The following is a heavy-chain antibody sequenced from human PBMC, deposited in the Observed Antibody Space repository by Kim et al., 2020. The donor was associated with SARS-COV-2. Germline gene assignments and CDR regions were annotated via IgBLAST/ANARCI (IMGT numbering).Heavy chain of an antibody. D-gene: IGHD1-26*01. Sequence: KSRVTISVDTSKNQFSLKLSSVTAADTAVYYCARESHPGISSGSPLYFDYWGQGTLVTVSS. J-gene: IGHJ4*02. CDR3: ARESHPGISSGSPLYFDY. V-gene: IGHV4-31*02.